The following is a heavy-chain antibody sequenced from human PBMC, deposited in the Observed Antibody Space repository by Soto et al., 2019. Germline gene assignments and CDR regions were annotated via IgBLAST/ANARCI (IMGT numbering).Heavy chain of an antibody. CDR3: ARVPWSGYWYYYYYMDV. D-gene: IGHD3-3*01. CDR1: GYTFTSYD. V-gene: IGHV1-8*01. J-gene: IGHJ6*03. CDR2: MNPNSGNT. Sequence: QVQLVQSGAEVKKPGASVKVSCKASGYTFTSYDINWVRQATGQGLEWMGWMNPNSGNTGYAQKFQGRVTMTRNTSISTAYMELSSLRSEDTAVYYCARVPWSGYWYYYYYMDVWGKGTTVTVSS.